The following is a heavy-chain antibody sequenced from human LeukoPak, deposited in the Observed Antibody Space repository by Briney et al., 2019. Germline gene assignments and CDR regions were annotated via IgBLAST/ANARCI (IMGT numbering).Heavy chain of an antibody. Sequence: ASETLSLTCTVSGGAISNYHWSWIRQPAEKGLEWIGQIHTSGSTNYNPPLKSRVTMSIGTTEDQVSLTIRSVTAADTAFYYCARRDVSSGWSFDLWGHGTLVTVSS. CDR2: IHTSGST. D-gene: IGHD6-19*01. V-gene: IGHV4-4*07. J-gene: IGHJ4*01. CDR3: ARRDVSSGWSFDL. CDR1: GGAISNYH.